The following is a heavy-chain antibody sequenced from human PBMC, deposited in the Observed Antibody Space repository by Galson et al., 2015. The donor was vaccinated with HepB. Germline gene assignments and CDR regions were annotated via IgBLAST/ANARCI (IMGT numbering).Heavy chain of an antibody. CDR1: GFIFSSYW. V-gene: IGHV3-74*01. CDR2: INSNGSTT. J-gene: IGHJ4*02. CDR3: GRESLRSSGWSGFDY. Sequence: SLRLSCAASGFIFSSYWMHWVRQAPGKGLEWVSRINSNGSTTNYADSVKGRFTISRDNAKNTLYLQMNSLRAEDTAVYYCGRESLRSSGWSGFDYWGQGILVTVSS. D-gene: IGHD6-19*01.